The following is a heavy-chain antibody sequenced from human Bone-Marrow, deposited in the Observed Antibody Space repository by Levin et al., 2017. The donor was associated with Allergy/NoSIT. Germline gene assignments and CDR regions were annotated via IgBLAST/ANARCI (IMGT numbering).Heavy chain of an antibody. CDR3: AKVWEAAEDVDY. CDR2: ITTSGAAT. V-gene: IGHV3-23*01. Sequence: GGSLRLSCAASGFTFSKYVMNWVRQAPGRGLECVATITTSGAATYYGDSVRGRFTITRDNSKSTLFLQMKGLRAEDSAVYFCAKVWEAAEDVDYWGQGTLVTVSS. D-gene: IGHD1-26*01. J-gene: IGHJ4*02. CDR1: GFTFSKYV.